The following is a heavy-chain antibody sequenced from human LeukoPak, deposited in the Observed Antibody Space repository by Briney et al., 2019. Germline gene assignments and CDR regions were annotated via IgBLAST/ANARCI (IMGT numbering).Heavy chain of an antibody. Sequence: SETLSLTCTVSGGSINGYYWSWIRQPPGKGLEWIAYIDYSGNTDYNPSLKSRVTISIDTSKNQFSLKVRSVTAADSAIYYCARTASMVTTVIAYWGQGTLVTVSS. CDR2: IDYSGNT. V-gene: IGHV4-59*12. J-gene: IGHJ4*02. CDR1: GGSINGYY. D-gene: IGHD4-17*01. CDR3: ARTASMVTTVIAY.